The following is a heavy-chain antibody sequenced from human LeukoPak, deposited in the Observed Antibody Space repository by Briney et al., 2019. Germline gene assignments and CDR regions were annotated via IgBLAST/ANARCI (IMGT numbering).Heavy chain of an antibody. CDR3: VRDNGGEHL. CDR1: GYTFGSYW. V-gene: IGHV3-74*01. Sequence: TGGSLRLSCAASGYTFGSYWMYWVRQAPGKGLVWVSRINNDGSSTIYADSVKGRFTISIDNAKNTLYLQMNSLRDDDTAVYYCVRDNGGEHLWGQGTLVTVSS. CDR2: INNDGSST. J-gene: IGHJ5*02. D-gene: IGHD3-16*01.